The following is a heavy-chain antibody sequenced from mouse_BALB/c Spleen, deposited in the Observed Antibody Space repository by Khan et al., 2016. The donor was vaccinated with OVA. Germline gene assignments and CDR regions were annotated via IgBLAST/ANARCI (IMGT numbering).Heavy chain of an antibody. D-gene: IGHD1-1*01. CDR3: ARIYGGDFDY. J-gene: IGHJ2*01. V-gene: IGHV3-2*02. CDR2: ISYSGNT. CDR1: GYSITSDYA. Sequence: VQLKESGPGLVKPSQSLSLTCTVTGYSITSDYAWNWIRQFPGNKLEWMGYISYSGNTKYNPSLKSRISITRDTSKNQFFLQLNSVTTEDTATYYCARIYGGDFDYWGKGTTLTVSS.